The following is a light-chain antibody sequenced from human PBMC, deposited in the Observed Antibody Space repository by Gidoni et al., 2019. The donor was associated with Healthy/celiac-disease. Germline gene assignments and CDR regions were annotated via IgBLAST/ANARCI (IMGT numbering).Light chain of an antibody. Sequence: DIQMTQSTSSLSASGGDRVNNPCRASHGISNSLALYQQKPGRAPTLLLFAASSFGSGVPSRFSGSGSATDYTLTTISLQPADFATSYCQQYYNTLALPFGGGTKVEIK. CDR2: AAS. V-gene: IGKV1-NL1*01. J-gene: IGKJ4*01. CDR1: HGISNS. CDR3: QQYYNTLALP.